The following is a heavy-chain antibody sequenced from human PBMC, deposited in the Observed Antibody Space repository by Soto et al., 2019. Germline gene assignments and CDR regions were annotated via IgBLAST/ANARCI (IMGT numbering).Heavy chain of an antibody. CDR3: ARDGVYYYDSSGYYYGMDV. CDR1: GGSISSGY. J-gene: IGHJ6*02. D-gene: IGHD3-22*01. CDR2: ISNSGTT. V-gene: IGHV4-59*01. Sequence: SETLSLTCTVSGGSISSGYWSWLRQSPGEGLEWIGHISNSGTTNYSPSLKSRVFMSVDTSKTQISLKVSSVNAADTAVYYCARDGVYYYDSSGYYYGMDVWGQGTTVTVSS.